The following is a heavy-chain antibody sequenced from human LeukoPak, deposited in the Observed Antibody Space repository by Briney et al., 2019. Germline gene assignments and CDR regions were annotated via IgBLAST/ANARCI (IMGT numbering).Heavy chain of an antibody. V-gene: IGHV3-30*03. Sequence: GGSLRLSCAASGFTFSSYGMHWVRQAPGKGLEWVAVISYDGSNKYYADSVKGRFTISRDNSKNTLYLQMNSLRAEVTAVYYCARGSRGYSYGYGTDYWGQGTLVTVSS. D-gene: IGHD5-18*01. CDR3: ARGSRGYSYGYGTDY. J-gene: IGHJ4*02. CDR2: ISYDGSNK. CDR1: GFTFSSYG.